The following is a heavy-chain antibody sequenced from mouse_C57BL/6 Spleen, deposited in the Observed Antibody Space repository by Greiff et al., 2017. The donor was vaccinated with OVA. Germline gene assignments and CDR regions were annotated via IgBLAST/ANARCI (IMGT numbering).Heavy chain of an antibody. CDR1: GYTFTSYW. D-gene: IGHD2-3*01. V-gene: IGHV1-74*01. CDR3: AIRRDDGYYGVMDY. CDR2: IHPSDSDT. Sequence: QVQLQQPGAELVKPGASVKVSCKASGYTFTSYWMHWVKQRPGQGLEWIGRIHPSDSDTNYNQKFKGKATLTVDKSSSTAYMQLSSLTSEDSAVYYCAIRRDDGYYGVMDYWGQGTSVTVSS. J-gene: IGHJ4*01.